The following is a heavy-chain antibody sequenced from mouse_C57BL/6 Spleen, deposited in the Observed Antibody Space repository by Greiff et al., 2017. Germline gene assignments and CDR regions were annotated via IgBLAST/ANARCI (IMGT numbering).Heavy chain of an antibody. Sequence: EVQLQESGPELVKPGASVKMSCKASGYTFTDYNMHWVKQSHGKSLEWIGYINPNNGGTSYNQKFKGKATLTVNKSSSTAYMELRSLTSEDSAVYYCARGDYCGSSHFDYWGQGTTLTVSS. CDR1: GYTFTDYN. J-gene: IGHJ2*01. CDR3: ARGDYCGSSHFDY. D-gene: IGHD1-1*01. V-gene: IGHV1-22*01. CDR2: INPNNGGT.